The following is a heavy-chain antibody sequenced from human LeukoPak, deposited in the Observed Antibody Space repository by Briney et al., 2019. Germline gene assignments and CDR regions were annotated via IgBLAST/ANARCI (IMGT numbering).Heavy chain of an antibody. J-gene: IGHJ5*02. Sequence: PSETLSLTCTVSGGSISSYYWSWIRQPPGKGLEWIGNIYYSGSTNYNPSLKSRVTISVDTSKNQFSLKLSSVTAADTAVYYCARRGSSWHLWFDPWGQGTLVTVSS. CDR1: GGSISSYY. D-gene: IGHD6-13*01. CDR3: ARRGSSWHLWFDP. V-gene: IGHV4-59*08. CDR2: IYYSGST.